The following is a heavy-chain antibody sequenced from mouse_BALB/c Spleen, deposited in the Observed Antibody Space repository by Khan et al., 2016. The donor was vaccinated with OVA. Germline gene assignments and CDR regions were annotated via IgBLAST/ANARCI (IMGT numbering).Heavy chain of an antibody. Sequence: QVQLKQSGPGLVAPSQSLSITCTISGFSLTNYGVHWVRQPPGKGLEWLVVIWSDGSTTYNSALQSRLTITKDNSKSQVFLKRNSLQTDDTAMYFCARQPYYKNNMRDYWGQGTSVNVSS. CDR2: IWSDGST. CDR3: ARQPYYKNNMRDY. V-gene: IGHV2-6-1*01. J-gene: IGHJ4*01. D-gene: IGHD2-12*01. CDR1: GFSLTNYG.